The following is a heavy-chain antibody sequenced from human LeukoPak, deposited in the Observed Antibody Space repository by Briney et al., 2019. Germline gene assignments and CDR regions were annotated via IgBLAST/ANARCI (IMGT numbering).Heavy chain of an antibody. D-gene: IGHD6-19*01. Sequence: GGSLRLSCAASAFSLSSYSMNWVRQAPGKGLEWVSYISSSSTTILYADSVKGRFTISRDNAKNSLYLQMNTLRDGDTAVYYCAKVGSSGCLDYWGQGTLVTVSS. J-gene: IGHJ4*02. V-gene: IGHV3-48*02. CDR2: ISSSSTTI. CDR3: AKVGSSGCLDY. CDR1: AFSLSSYS.